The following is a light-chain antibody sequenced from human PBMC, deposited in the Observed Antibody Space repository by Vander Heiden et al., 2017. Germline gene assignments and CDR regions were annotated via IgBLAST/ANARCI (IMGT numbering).Light chain of an antibody. CDR3: QAWDRTTAHAI. V-gene: IGLV3-1*01. CDR2: QGA. J-gene: IGLJ2*01. CDR1: RLGYKY. Sequence: YELTQQPSVFVSPGQTASMSCSGDRLGYKYVSCYQQKPGQSPLLVVYQGAKSPSVIPERFSGSNSGDTATLTISVTQALDEVDYFCQAWDRTTAHAIFGGGTRLTVL.